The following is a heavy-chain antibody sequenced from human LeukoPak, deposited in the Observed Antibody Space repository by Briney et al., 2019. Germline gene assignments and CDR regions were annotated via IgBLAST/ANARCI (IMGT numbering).Heavy chain of an antibody. Sequence: GGSLRLSCAASGFTFSSYWMHWVRQAPGKGLVWVSRINSDGSSTGYADSVKGRFTTSRDNAKNTMYLQLSSLRAEDTAVYYCARVGVAEYLDWLWDDYWGQGTLVTVSS. CDR1: GFTFSSYW. J-gene: IGHJ4*02. D-gene: IGHD3-9*01. CDR3: ARVGVAEYLDWLWDDY. V-gene: IGHV3-74*01. CDR2: INSDGSST.